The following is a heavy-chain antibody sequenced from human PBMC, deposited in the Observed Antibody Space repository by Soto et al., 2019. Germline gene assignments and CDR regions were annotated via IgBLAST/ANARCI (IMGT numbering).Heavy chain of an antibody. J-gene: IGHJ6*02. D-gene: IGHD3-10*01. V-gene: IGHV4-31*03. CDR1: GYSMTSGGYY. CDR2: IYYSGST. CDR3: ARMRAPMVRGVIRRNYGMDV. Sequence: SETLSLTCTVSGYSMTSGGYYWSWIRHLPGKGLEWIGYIYYSGSTNYNPSLKSRVTISVDTSKNQFSLKLSSVTAADTAVYYCARMRAPMVRGVIRRNYGMDVWGQGTTVTVSS.